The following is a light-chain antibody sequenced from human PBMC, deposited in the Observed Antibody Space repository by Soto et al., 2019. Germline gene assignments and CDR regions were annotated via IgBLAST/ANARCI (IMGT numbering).Light chain of an antibody. Sequence: EIVMTQSPATLSVSPGGSATLSCRASQHVSSNFAWYRQKPRQAPTLLIYRASTRATGIPARFSGSGSGTEFTLPISSLQSEDFAVYYCQQYNNWPYTFGQGTKLEIK. CDR2: RAS. CDR1: QHVSSN. J-gene: IGKJ2*01. V-gene: IGKV3-15*01. CDR3: QQYNNWPYT.